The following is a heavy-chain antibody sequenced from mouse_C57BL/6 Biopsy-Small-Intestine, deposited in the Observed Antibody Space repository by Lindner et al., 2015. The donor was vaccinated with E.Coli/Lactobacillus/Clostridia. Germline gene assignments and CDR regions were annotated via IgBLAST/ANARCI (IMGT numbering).Heavy chain of an antibody. CDR2: IRSKSNNYAT. CDR3: VRHYYFDY. Sequence: VQLQESGGGLVQPKGSLKLSCAASGFSFNTYAMNWVRQAPGKGLEWVARIRSKSNNYATFYADSVKDRFTISRDDSESMLYLQMSNLKTEDSAMYYCVRHYYFDYWGQGTTLTVSS. J-gene: IGHJ2*01. V-gene: IGHV10-1*01. CDR1: GFSFNTYA.